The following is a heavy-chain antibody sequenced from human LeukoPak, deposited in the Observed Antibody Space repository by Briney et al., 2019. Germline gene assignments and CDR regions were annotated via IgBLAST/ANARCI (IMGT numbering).Heavy chain of an antibody. D-gene: IGHD3-10*01. V-gene: IGHV3-7*01. CDR1: GFTFSAYW. CDR3: ARDLAGHYYGSGSSFDY. CDR2: IREDGSEK. Sequence: PGGSLRLSCAASGFTFSAYWMSWVRQAPGKGLEWVANIREDGSEKYYVVSVKGQFTISRDNAKNSLFLQMDSLRAEDTAVYYCARDLAGHYYGSGSSFDYWGQGTLVTVSS. J-gene: IGHJ4*02.